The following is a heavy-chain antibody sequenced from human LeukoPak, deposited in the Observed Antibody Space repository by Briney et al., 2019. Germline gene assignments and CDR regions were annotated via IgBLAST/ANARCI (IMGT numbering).Heavy chain of an antibody. D-gene: IGHD4-11*01. CDR2: ISAYNGNT. V-gene: IGHV1-18*01. Sequence: ASVKVSCKASGYTFTSYGISWVRQAPGQGLEWMGWISAYNGNTNYAQKLQGRVTMTTDTSTSTAYMELRSLRSDDTAVYYCARSPTTVTTGINYYYYYYMDVWGKGTTVTVSS. CDR3: ARSPTTVTTGINYYYYYYMDV. CDR1: GYTFTSYG. J-gene: IGHJ6*03.